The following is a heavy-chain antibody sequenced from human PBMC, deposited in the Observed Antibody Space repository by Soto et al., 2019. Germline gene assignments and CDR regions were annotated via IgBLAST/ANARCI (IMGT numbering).Heavy chain of an antibody. V-gene: IGHV4-34*01. CDR1: GGSFSGYY. Sequence: SETLSLTCAVYGGSFSGYYWSWIRQPPGKGLEWIGEINHSGSTNYNPSLKSRVTISVDTPKNQFSLKLSSVTAADTAVYYCARGQGGYCSGGSCAASDYWGQGTLVTVSS. J-gene: IGHJ4*02. D-gene: IGHD2-15*01. CDR3: ARGQGGYCSGGSCAASDY. CDR2: INHSGST.